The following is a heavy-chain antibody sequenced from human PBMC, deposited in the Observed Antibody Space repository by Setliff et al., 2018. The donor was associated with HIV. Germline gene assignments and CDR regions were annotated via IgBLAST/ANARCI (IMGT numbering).Heavy chain of an antibody. CDR3: ASGSPFDGFDM. CDR2: INHSANT. Sequence: SETLSLTCAVYGGSFSGNYWNWIRQPPGKGLEWIGEINHSANTNYSPSLKSRVTISVDTSKSHFSLRLKSVTAADTALYYCASGSPFDGFDMWGQGTMVT. V-gene: IGHV4-34*01. CDR1: GGSFSGNY. J-gene: IGHJ3*02.